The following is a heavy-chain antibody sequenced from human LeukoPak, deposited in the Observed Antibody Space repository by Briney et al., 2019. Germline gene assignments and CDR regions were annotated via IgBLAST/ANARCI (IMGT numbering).Heavy chain of an antibody. J-gene: IGHJ5*02. V-gene: IGHV1-69*04. D-gene: IGHD6-13*01. Sequence: SVKVSCKASGGTFSSYAISWVRQPPGQGLDWMGRIIPILVIANYSQKFQGRVTITADKSTSTAYMELSSLRSEDTAVYYCASGFLDAYSSSRRQTDWFDPWGQGPLVTVSS. CDR3: ASGFLDAYSSSRRQTDWFDP. CDR2: IIPILVIA. CDR1: GGTFSSYA.